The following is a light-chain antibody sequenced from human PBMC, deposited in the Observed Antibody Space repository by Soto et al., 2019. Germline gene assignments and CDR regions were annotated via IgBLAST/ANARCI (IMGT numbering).Light chain of an antibody. CDR2: GAS. V-gene: IGKV3-20*01. Sequence: EIVFTQSPGNLSFSPGERDTLSCRASQIVNSNYLSWYQQRPGQAPRLLIYGASNRATGIPYKFSGSGSGRDFTLTISRLEPEEFAVDYCQQDDNSQDTFGQGTRLEIK. CDR3: QQDDNSQDT. J-gene: IGKJ2*01. CDR1: QIVNSNY.